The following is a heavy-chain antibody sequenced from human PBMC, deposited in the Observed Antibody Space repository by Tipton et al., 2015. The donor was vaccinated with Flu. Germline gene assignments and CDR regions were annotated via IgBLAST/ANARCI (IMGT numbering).Heavy chain of an antibody. CDR2: IYHSGST. D-gene: IGHD3-22*01. CDR3: ATRRDYYDSSEFDY. V-gene: IGHV4-38-2*02. J-gene: IGHJ4*02. Sequence: TLSLTCTVSGYSISSGYYWGWIRQPPGKGLEWIGSIYHSGSTNYNPSLKSRVTISVDTSKNQFSLRLSSVTAADTAVYYCATRRDYYDSSEFDYWGQGALVTVSS. CDR1: GYSISSGYY.